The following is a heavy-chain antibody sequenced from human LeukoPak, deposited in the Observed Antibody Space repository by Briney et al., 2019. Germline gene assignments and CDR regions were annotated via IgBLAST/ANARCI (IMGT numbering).Heavy chain of an antibody. CDR1: GGTFSSYT. J-gene: IGHJ4*02. V-gene: IGHV1-69*02. CDR3: ASGVAVAGTRSLFDY. D-gene: IGHD6-19*01. CDR2: IIPILGIA. Sequence: GASVKVSCKASGGTFSSYTISWVRQAPGQGLEWMGRIIPILGIANYAQKFQGRVTITADKSTSTAYMELSSLRSEDTAVYDCASGVAVAGTRSLFDYWGQGTLVTVSS.